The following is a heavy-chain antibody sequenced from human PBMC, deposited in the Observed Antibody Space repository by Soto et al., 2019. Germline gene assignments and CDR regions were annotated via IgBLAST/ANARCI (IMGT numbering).Heavy chain of an antibody. CDR1: EFTFSSHL. Sequence: VQLVESGGGVVQPGRSLRLSCVASEFTFSSHLMHWVRQAPGKGLEWVAFISNDGDYKNYADSVKGRFTISRDNSKDTVYLEIHSLRPEDTALYHCARDEAFIAPYYLDYWGQGTLVIVS. J-gene: IGHJ4*02. CDR3: ARDEAFIAPYYLDY. V-gene: IGHV3-30*03. D-gene: IGHD3-10*01. CDR2: ISNDGDYK.